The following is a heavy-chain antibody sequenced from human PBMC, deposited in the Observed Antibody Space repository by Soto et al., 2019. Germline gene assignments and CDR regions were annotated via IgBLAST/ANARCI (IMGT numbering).Heavy chain of an antibody. CDR1: GFTFSSSC. CDR3: ARVFRDYSYGPVDY. D-gene: IGHD3-10*01. V-gene: IGHV3-7*03. J-gene: IGHJ4*02. Sequence: GGSLRLSCAASGFTFSSSCMSWVRQAPGKGLEWVANIEEDGSQKYYVDSVKGRFTISRDNAKNSLDLQMSSLRAEDTAVYYCARVFRDYSYGPVDYWGQGTQVTVSS. CDR2: IEEDGSQK.